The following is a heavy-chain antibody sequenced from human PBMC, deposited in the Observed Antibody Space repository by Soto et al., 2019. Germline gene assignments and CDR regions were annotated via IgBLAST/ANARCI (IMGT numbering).Heavy chain of an antibody. D-gene: IGHD2-21*02. CDR1: GFTFSNYA. CDR2: ISSTSDNI. V-gene: IGHV3-48*01. Sequence: GGSLRLSCEASGFTFSNYAMTWVRQAPGEGLVWVSYISSTSDNIHYADSVQGRFTISRDNSKNSMYLQMSSLRAEDTAVYYCARHARDVTGFDYWGQGTLVTVSS. J-gene: IGHJ4*02. CDR3: ARHARDVTGFDY.